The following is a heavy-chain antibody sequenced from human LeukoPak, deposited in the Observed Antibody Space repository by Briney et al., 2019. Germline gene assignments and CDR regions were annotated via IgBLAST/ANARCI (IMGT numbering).Heavy chain of an antibody. CDR2: IYHSGST. CDR1: GYSISTSTW. CDR3: ARGHNENNYKSTIDV. D-gene: IGHD1/OR15-1a*01. Sequence: SETLSLTCAFSGYSISTSTWWNWVRQPPGKGLEWIGEIYHSGSTNRNPSLKSRVTISVDKTKNQFSLKLSSVTAADTAMYYCARGHNENNYKSTIDVWGQGTMVTVSS. V-gene: IGHV4-4*02. J-gene: IGHJ3*01.